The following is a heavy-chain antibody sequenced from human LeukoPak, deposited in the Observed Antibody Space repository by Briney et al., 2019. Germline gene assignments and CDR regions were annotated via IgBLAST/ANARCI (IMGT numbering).Heavy chain of an antibody. CDR3: ARGPPSYGYFDY. Sequence: GASVKVSCKASGGTFSSYAISWVRQAPGQGLEWMGRIIPILGIANYAQKFQGRVTITADKSTSTAYMELSSLRSEDTAVYYCARGPPSYGYFDYWGQGTLVTVSS. CDR2: IIPILGIA. CDR1: GGTFSSYA. V-gene: IGHV1-69*04. J-gene: IGHJ4*02. D-gene: IGHD5-18*01.